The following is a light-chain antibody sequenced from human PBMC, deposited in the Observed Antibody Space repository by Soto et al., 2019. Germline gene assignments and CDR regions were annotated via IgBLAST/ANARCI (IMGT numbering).Light chain of an antibody. V-gene: IGKV1-6*01. CDR1: QDIRNS. CDR3: LQDRTHFWT. CDR2: GAS. Sequence: AVQVTQSPSSLSASVGDRVTITCRTSQDIRNSLGWYQHKLGKAPKLLIYGASTLQSGVPSRFAGSGSGTDFTLTISGLQPEDSASYFCLQDRTHFWTFGQGTKVEVK. J-gene: IGKJ1*01.